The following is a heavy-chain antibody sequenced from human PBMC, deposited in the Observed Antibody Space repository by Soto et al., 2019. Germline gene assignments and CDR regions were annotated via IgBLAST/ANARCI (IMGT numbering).Heavy chain of an antibody. D-gene: IGHD3-22*01. Sequence: GGSLRLSCAASGFTFSSYAMHWVRQAPGKGLEWVAVISYDGSNKYYADSVKGRFTISRANSKNTLYLQMNSLRAEDTAVYYCARSEDLDYYDSSGYYYFDHWGQGTLVTVSS. CDR2: ISYDGSNK. CDR1: GFTFSSYA. J-gene: IGHJ4*02. V-gene: IGHV3-30*04. CDR3: ARSEDLDYYDSSGYYYFDH.